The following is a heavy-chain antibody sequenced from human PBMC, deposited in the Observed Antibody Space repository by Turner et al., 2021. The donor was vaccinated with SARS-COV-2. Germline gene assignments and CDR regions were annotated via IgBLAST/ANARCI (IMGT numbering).Heavy chain of an antibody. V-gene: IGHV3-74*01. CDR1: GFTFSSSW. J-gene: IGHJ3*02. Sequence: EVQLVESGGGLVQPGGSLRLSCSASGFTFSSSWMHWVRQAPGKGLVWVSRINSDGSSTSYADSVKGRFTISRDNAKNTLYLQMNSLRAEDTAVYFCARDQIAASHAFDIWGQGTMVTVSS. CDR2: INSDGSST. D-gene: IGHD6-13*01. CDR3: ARDQIAASHAFDI.